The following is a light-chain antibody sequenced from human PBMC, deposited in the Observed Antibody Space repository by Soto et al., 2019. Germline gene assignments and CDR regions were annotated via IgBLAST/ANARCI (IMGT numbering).Light chain of an antibody. Sequence: DVQLTQSPSPLSASVGDRVSISCRASRAITNHLNWYQQKPGKAPILLVYAASTLETGVPSRFSGSGSGTDFTLTIDSIQREDVATYFCQQNYITPLTFGGGTKVEI. V-gene: IGKV1-39*01. CDR2: AAS. CDR1: RAITNH. J-gene: IGKJ4*01. CDR3: QQNYITPLT.